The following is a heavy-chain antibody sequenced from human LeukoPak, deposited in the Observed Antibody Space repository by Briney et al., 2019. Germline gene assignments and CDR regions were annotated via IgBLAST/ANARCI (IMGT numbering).Heavy chain of an antibody. CDR1: GFTFTNYF. Sequence: PGGSLRLSCAASGFTFTNYFMSWVRQAPGKGLEWVSGISWNSGSIGYADSVKGRFTISRDNAKNSLYLQMNSLRAEDTALYYCAKDSGYGDYDPWGQGTLVTVSS. V-gene: IGHV3-9*01. CDR2: ISWNSGSI. D-gene: IGHD4-17*01. CDR3: AKDSGYGDYDP. J-gene: IGHJ5*02.